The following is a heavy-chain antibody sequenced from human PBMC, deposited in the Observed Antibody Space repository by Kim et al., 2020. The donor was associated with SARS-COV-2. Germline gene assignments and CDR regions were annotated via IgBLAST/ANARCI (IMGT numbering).Heavy chain of an antibody. J-gene: IGHJ4*02. D-gene: IGHD6-13*01. CDR1: GGSISSGGYY. CDR3: ARAPPGIAPPGFDY. V-gene: IGHV4-31*03. Sequence: SETLSLTCTVSGGSISSGGYYWSWIRQHPGKGLEWIGYIYYSGSTYYNPSLKSRVTISVDTSKNQFSLKLSSVTAADTAVYYCARAPPGIAPPGFDYWGQGTLVTVSS. CDR2: IYYSGST.